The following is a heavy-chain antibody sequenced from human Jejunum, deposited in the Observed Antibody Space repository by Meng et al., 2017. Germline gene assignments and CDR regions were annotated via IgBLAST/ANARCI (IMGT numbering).Heavy chain of an antibody. V-gene: IGHV7-4-1*02. CDR3: ARHTGNLGLDY. D-gene: IGHD4-23*01. Sequence: QVQLVQSVSELKKPGDSVKASCKASGYTFSSQPLNWVRQDPGQGLEWIGWINSNTGNATYGPDFTGRFVFSLDTTVSTAYLQISGLSAEDTAVYYCARHTGNLGLDYWGQGTLVTVSS. CDR2: INSNTGNA. J-gene: IGHJ4*02. CDR1: GYTFSSQP.